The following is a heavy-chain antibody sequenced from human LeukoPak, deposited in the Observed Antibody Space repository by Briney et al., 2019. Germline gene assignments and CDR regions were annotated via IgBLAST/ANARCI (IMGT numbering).Heavy chain of an antibody. CDR1: GYPISSGYY. D-gene: IGHD6-6*01. J-gene: IGHJ4*02. CDR3: AKADSSSSDPNDY. Sequence: ETLSLTCTVSGYPISSGYYWSWLRQPPGKGLEWVSAISGSGGSTYYADSVKGRFTISRDNSKNTLYLQMNSPRAEDTAVYYCAKADSSSSDPNDYWGQGTLVTVSS. V-gene: IGHV3-23*01. CDR2: ISGSGGST.